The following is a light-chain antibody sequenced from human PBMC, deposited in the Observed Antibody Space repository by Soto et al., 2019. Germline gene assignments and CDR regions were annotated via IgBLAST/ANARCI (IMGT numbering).Light chain of an antibody. J-gene: IGLJ1*01. CDR3: CSFTTSSTYV. CDR2: EVS. CDR1: SSDVGSYNR. V-gene: IGLV2-18*02. Sequence: QSVLTQPPSVSGSPGQSVTISCTGTSSDVGSYNRVSWYQQPPGTAPKLIIYEVSDRPSGVPDRFSGSKYDNTASLTISGLQAEDEADYYCCSFTTSSTYVFGTGTKVTVL.